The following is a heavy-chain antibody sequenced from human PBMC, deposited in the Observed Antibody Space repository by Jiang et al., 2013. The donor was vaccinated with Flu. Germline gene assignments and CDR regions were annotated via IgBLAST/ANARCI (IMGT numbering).Heavy chain of an antibody. D-gene: IGHD3-3*01. CDR3: ARLDESITIFAGHYYGMDV. V-gene: IGHV4-59*08. CDR2: IYYSGST. Sequence: SGSGLVKPSETLSLTCTVSGGSISSYYWSWIRQPPGKGLEWIGYIYYSGSTNYNPSLKSRVTISVDTSKNQFSLKLSSVTAADTAVYYCARLDESITIFAGHYYGMDVWGKGTTVTVSS. J-gene: IGHJ6*04. CDR1: GGSISSYY.